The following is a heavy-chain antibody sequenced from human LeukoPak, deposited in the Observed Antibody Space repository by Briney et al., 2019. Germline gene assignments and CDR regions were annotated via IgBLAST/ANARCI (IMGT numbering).Heavy chain of an antibody. Sequence: GGSLRLSCAASGFTFSSYAMHWVRQAPGKGLEWVAVISYDGSNKYYADSVKGRFTISRDNSKNTLYLQMNSLRAEDTAVYYCAREGAVGYATFDYWGQGTLVTVSS. CDR3: AREGAVGYATFDY. D-gene: IGHD5-12*01. CDR2: ISYDGSNK. V-gene: IGHV3-30-3*01. J-gene: IGHJ4*02. CDR1: GFTFSSYA.